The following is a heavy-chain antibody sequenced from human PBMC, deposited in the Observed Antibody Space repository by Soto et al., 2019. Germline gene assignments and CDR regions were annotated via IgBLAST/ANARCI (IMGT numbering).Heavy chain of an antibody. Sequence: QVQLVQSGAEVKKPGASVKVSCKASGYTFTSYYMHWVRQAPGQGLEWMGIINPSGGSTSYAQKFQGRVTMTRDTSTSTVYMELSSLRSEDTAVYYCAREPNYCTNGVCYPARRDGMDVWGQGTTVTVSS. V-gene: IGHV1-46*01. CDR1: GYTFTSYY. J-gene: IGHJ6*02. CDR2: INPSGGST. D-gene: IGHD2-8*01. CDR3: AREPNYCTNGVCYPARRDGMDV.